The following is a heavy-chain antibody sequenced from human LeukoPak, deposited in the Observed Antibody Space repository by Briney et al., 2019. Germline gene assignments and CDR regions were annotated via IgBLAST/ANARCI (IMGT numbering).Heavy chain of an antibody. Sequence: SVKVSCKASGGTFSSYAISWVRQAPGQGLEWMGGIIPIFGTANYAQKFQGRVTITADECTSTAYMELSSLRSEDTAVYYCARSLPGGLRFLEWPNGAFDIWGQGTMVTVSS. CDR3: ARSLPGGLRFLEWPNGAFDI. CDR1: GGTFSSYA. V-gene: IGHV1-69*13. D-gene: IGHD3-3*01. CDR2: IIPIFGTA. J-gene: IGHJ3*02.